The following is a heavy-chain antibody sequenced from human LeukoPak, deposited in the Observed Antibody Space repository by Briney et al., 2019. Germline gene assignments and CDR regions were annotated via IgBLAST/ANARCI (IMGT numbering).Heavy chain of an antibody. CDR1: GYTFSNYG. Sequence: ASVKVSCKASGYTFSNYGITWVRQAPGQGLEWIRWISAYNGNTNYAQKLQGRVTMTTDTSTSTAYMELRSLRSDDTAVYYCARDSSSWSHAEYFQHWGQGTLVTVSS. J-gene: IGHJ1*01. V-gene: IGHV1-18*01. CDR3: ARDSSSWSHAEYFQH. D-gene: IGHD6-13*01. CDR2: ISAYNGNT.